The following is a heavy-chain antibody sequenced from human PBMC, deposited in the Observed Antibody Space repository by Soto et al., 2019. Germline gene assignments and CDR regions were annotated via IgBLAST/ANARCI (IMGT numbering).Heavy chain of an antibody. J-gene: IGHJ6*02. CDR2: IYYSGST. D-gene: IGHD3-3*01. CDR3: ARGRFNYDFWSGTGLGYYYYGMDV. Sequence: SETLSLTCTVSGGSISSYYWSWIRQPPGKGLEWIGYIYYSGSTNYNPSLKSRVTISVDTSKNQFSLKLSSVTAADTAVYYCARGRFNYDFWSGTGLGYYYYGMDVWGQGTTVTVSS. V-gene: IGHV4-59*12. CDR1: GGSISSYY.